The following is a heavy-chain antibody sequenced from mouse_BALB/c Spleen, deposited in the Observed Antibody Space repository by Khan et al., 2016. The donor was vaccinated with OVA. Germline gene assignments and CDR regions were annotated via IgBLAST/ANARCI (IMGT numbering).Heavy chain of an antibody. CDR2: IYPGGGYT. CDR1: GYTFTNYW. CDR3: ARRGAARPTWDYFDY. J-gene: IGHJ2*01. V-gene: IGHV1-63*02. Sequence: QVQLKESGAELVRPGTSVKMSCKAAGYTFTNYWIGWVKQRTGRGLEWIGDIYPGGGYTNYNEKFKGKATLTADTSSSTAYMQVSSLTSEDTAIYYCARRGAARPTWDYFDYWCQVATRTVSS. D-gene: IGHD3-1*01.